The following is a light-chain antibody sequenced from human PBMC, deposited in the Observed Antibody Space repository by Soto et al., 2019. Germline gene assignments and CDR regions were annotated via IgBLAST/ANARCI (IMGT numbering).Light chain of an antibody. Sequence: DIQMTQSPSSLSASVGDRVTITCRASQSTSRSLNWYQQKPGKAPKLLIYGISSVQSGVPSRFSGSGSGTDFTLTISILQPEDFATYYCQQSYSTPPTFGQGTKVDIK. V-gene: IGKV1-39*01. CDR2: GIS. CDR1: QSTSRS. CDR3: QQSYSTPPT. J-gene: IGKJ1*01.